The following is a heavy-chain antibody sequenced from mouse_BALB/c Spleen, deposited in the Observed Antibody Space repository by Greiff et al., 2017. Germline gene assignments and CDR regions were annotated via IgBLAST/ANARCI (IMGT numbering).Heavy chain of an antibody. D-gene: IGHD2-10*01. CDR1: GFTFSSFG. CDR2: ISSGSSTI. Sequence: EVQLQESGGGLVQPGGSRKLSCAASGFTFSSFGMHWVRQAPEKGLEWVAYISSGSSTIYYADTVKGRFTISRDNPKNTLCLQMTSLRSEDTAMYYCAREGAYYGNYEAMDYWGQGTSVTVSS. CDR3: AREGAYYGNYEAMDY. J-gene: IGHJ4*01. V-gene: IGHV5-17*02.